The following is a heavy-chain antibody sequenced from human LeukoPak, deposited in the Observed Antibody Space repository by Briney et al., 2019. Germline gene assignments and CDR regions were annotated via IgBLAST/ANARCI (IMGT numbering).Heavy chain of an antibody. CDR3: ARGSGPYSSSWNNWFDP. J-gene: IGHJ5*02. V-gene: IGHV4-34*01. Sequence: SETLSLTCAVYGGSFSGYYWSWIRQPPGKGLEWSGEINHSGSTNYNPSLKSRVTISVDTSKNQVSLRLSSVTAADTAVYYCARGSGPYSSSWNNWFDPWGQGTLVTVSS. CDR1: GGSFSGYY. D-gene: IGHD6-13*01. CDR2: INHSGST.